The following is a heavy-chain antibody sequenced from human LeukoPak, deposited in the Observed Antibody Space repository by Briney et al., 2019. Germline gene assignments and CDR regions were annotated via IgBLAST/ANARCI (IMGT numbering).Heavy chain of an antibody. CDR1: GFTFSSYS. CDR3: ARGRRPVDY. CDR2: ITGSSSTI. D-gene: IGHD2-2*01. J-gene: IGHJ4*02. V-gene: IGHV3-48*04. Sequence: GGSLRLSCTASGFTFSSYSMNWVRQAPGKGLEWVSYITGSSSTIFYADSVKGRFTISRDNAKSPLYLQMNSLRAEDTAVYYCARGRRPVDYWGQGTLVTVSS.